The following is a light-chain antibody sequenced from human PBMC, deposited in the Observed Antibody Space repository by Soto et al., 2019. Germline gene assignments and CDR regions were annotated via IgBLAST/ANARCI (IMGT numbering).Light chain of an antibody. Sequence: DIQMTQSPSSLSASVGDRVTITCRASQSISSYLNWYQQKPGKAPKLPIYAASSLQSGVPSRFSGSGSGTDFNLTIRSLKPEDFTTSSCQQSSSTSLSFVGGTKVEIK. CDR3: QQSSSTSLS. CDR2: AAS. J-gene: IGKJ4*01. CDR1: QSISSY. V-gene: IGKV1-39*01.